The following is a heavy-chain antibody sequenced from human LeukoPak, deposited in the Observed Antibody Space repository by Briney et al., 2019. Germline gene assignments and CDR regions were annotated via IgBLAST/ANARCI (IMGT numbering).Heavy chain of an antibody. CDR2: IHNSGRT. CDR1: GGSVSSGDNY. Sequence: SETLSLTCTVSGGSVSSGDNYWNWIRQSPGEGLEWIGYIHNSGRTTYNPSLKSRSTILLDTSKNQFSLNLRSVIAADTAVYYYAGLPAHRPLDYWGQGILVTVSS. D-gene: IGHD2-21*02. J-gene: IGHJ4*02. CDR3: AGLPAHRPLDY. V-gene: IGHV4-61*08.